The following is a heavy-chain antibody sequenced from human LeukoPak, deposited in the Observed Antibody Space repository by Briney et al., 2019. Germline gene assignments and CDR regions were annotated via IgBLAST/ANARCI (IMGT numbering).Heavy chain of an antibody. J-gene: IGHJ2*01. CDR3: AKVMLRGDYGPPYWYFDL. V-gene: IGHV3-23*01. CDR2: ISGSGSRT. CDR1: GFTFSSHA. Sequence: GGSLRLSCTASGFTFSSHAMSWVRQAPGKGLEWVSGISGSGSRTDYADSSKGRFTISRDNSKNTLYLHMNSLRAEETAIYYCAKVMLRGDYGPPYWYFDLWGRGTLVTVSS. D-gene: IGHD4-17*01.